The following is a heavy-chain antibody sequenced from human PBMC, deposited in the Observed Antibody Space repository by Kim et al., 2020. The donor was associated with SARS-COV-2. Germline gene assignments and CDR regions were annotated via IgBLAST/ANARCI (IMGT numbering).Heavy chain of an antibody. CDR1: GYTFTSYY. Sequence: ASVKVSCKASGYTFTSYYMHWVRQAPGQGLEWMGIINPSGGSTSYAQKFQDIVTMTRDTSTSTVYMELSSLRFEDTAVYYCARDVSRGGIYYGMDVWGQGTSVTVSS. J-gene: IGHJ6*02. CDR2: INPSGGST. D-gene: IGHD3-16*01. CDR3: ARDVSRGGIYYGMDV. V-gene: IGHV1-46*01.